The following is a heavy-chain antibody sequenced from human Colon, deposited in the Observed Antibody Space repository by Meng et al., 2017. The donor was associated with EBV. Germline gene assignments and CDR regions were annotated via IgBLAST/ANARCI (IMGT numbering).Heavy chain of an antibody. J-gene: IGHJ4*02. V-gene: IGHV4-30-4*01. D-gene: IGHD2-21*01. CDR1: GGSMSSGNYY. CDR2: IHHSGSA. Sequence: QVEPLESGPELGEPSPTLSLTCTVSGGSMSSGNYYWSWIRQPPGKGLEWIGYIHHSGSAYYNPSLKSRVSISVDTSKNQFSLNLNSMTAADTAVYYCASFDHIPRRNYFDYWGQGTLVTVSS. CDR3: ASFDHIPRRNYFDY.